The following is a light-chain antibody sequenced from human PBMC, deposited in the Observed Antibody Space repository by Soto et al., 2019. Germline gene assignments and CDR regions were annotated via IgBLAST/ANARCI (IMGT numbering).Light chain of an antibody. CDR3: ATWDDSLNGYV. J-gene: IGLJ1*01. CDR1: NSNIESNT. V-gene: IGLV1-44*01. Sequence: QSALTQTPSAAATPGQRVTISCSGTNSNIESNTIAWYQQLPGTAPKRLIHSNNQRPSGVPDRFSASKSGTSASLAISVLQSEDEADYYCATWDDSLNGYVFGTGTKVTVL. CDR2: SNN.